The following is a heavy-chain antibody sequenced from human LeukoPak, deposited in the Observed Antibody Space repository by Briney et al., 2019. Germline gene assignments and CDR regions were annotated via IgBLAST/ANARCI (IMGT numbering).Heavy chain of an antibody. Sequence: SETLSLTCTVSGGSISSGGYYWSWIRQHPGKGLEWIGYIYYSGSTYYNPSLKSRVTISVDTSKNQFSLKLSSVTVADTAVYYCARETLREVGSYYYYYMDVWGKGTTVTVSS. J-gene: IGHJ6*03. CDR3: ARETLREVGSYYYYYMDV. CDR1: GGSISSGGYY. D-gene: IGHD2-21*01. V-gene: IGHV4-31*03. CDR2: IYYSGST.